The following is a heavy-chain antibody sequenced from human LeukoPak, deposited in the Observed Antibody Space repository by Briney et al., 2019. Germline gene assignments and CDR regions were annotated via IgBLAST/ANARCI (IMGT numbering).Heavy chain of an antibody. CDR2: IKPDGSEN. Sequence: GGSLRLSCAASGFSFSNFWMSWVRQAPGKGLEWVGNIKPDGSENYYVDSVRGRFTISRDNAKSSLYLQLGSLRAEDTAVYYCARGSPTQVATKKGAFDCWGQGTLVTVSS. CDR1: GFSFSNFW. J-gene: IGHJ5*01. CDR3: ARGSPTQVATKKGAFDC. V-gene: IGHV3-7*01. D-gene: IGHD4-23*01.